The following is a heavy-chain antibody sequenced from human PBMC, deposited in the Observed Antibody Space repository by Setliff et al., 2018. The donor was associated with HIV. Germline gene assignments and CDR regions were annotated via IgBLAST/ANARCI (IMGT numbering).Heavy chain of an antibody. CDR3: ARGPKLMIPTSNWFDS. CDR1: GYIFDAYA. V-gene: IGHV1-18*01. J-gene: IGHJ5*01. CDR2: ISPYNGDI. D-gene: IGHD3-22*01. Sequence: VASVKVSCKTSGYIFDAYAITWVRQAPGQGLEWMGWISPYNGDINYAQMVQGRVTVTIDTSATTAYMELRSLTPDDTAVYYCARGPKLMIPTSNWFDSWGQGTPVTVSS.